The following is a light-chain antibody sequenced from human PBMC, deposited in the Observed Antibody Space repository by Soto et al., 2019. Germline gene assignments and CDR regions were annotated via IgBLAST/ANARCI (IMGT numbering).Light chain of an antibody. J-gene: IGLJ2*01. CDR1: SSDVGGYFH. Sequence: QSALTQPASVSGSPGQSITISCTGTSSDVGGYFHVSWYQQRPAKAPKLIIYDVTARPSGVSSRFSGSKSGNTASLTISGLQAEDEADYYCISYTTNSILVLFGGGTKLTVL. V-gene: IGLV2-14*01. CDR3: ISYTTNSILVL. CDR2: DVT.